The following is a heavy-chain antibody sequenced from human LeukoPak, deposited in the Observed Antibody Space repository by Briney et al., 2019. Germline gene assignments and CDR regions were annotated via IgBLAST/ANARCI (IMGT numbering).Heavy chain of an antibody. D-gene: IGHD3-10*01. CDR1: GFTFSSYG. CDR2: IWYDGTNK. Sequence: GGSLRLSCAASGFTFSSYGVHWVRQAPGKGLEWVAVIWYDGTNKYYADSVKGRFTISRDNSKNTLYLQMNSLRAEDTAVYFCATGERMVRGDGVDYWGQGTLVTVSS. CDR3: ATGERMVRGDGVDY. J-gene: IGHJ4*02. V-gene: IGHV3-33*01.